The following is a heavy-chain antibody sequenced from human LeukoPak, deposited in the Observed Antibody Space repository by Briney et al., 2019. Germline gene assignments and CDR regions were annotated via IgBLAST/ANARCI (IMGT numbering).Heavy chain of an antibody. CDR1: GGTFSSYA. CDR2: INTNTGNP. Sequence: VASVKVSCKASGGTFSSYAISWVRQAPGQGLEWMGWINTNTGNPTYAQGFTGRFVFSLDTSVSTAYLQISSLKAEDTAVYYCASSPYSSSWYVPTTNWFDPWGQGTLVTVSS. D-gene: IGHD6-13*01. V-gene: IGHV7-4-1*02. J-gene: IGHJ5*02. CDR3: ASSPYSSSWYVPTTNWFDP.